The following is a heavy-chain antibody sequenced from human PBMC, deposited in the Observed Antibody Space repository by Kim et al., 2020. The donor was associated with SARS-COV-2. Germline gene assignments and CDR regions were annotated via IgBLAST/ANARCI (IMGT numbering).Heavy chain of an antibody. CDR1: GGSFSGYY. CDR2: INHSGST. CDR3: ARVRPSEDRPGKGGFGY. V-gene: IGHV4-34*01. J-gene: IGHJ4*01. Sequence: SETLSLTCAVYGGSFSGYYWSWIRQPPGKGLEWIGEINHSGSTNYNPSLKSRVTISVDTSKNQFSLKLSSVTAADTAVYYCARVRPSEDRPGKGGFGYWG. D-gene: IGHD2-15*01.